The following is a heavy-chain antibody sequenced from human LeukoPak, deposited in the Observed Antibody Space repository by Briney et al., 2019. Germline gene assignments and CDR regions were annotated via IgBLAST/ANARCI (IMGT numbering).Heavy chain of an antibody. CDR1: GGTFSSYA. CDR3: ARDSYTNKRDYYYYYYMDV. CDR2: IIPILGIA. D-gene: IGHD1/OR15-1a*01. V-gene: IGHV1-69*04. Sequence: SVKVSCKASGGTFSSYAISWVRQAPGQGLEWMGRIIPILGIANYAQKFQGRVTITADKSTSTAYMELSSLRSEDTAVYYCARDSYTNKRDYYYYYYMDVWGKGTTVTVSS. J-gene: IGHJ6*03.